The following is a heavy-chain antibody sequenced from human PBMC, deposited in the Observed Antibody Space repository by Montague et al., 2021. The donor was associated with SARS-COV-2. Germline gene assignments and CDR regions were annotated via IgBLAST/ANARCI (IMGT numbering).Heavy chain of an antibody. Sequence: SWIRQPPGKGLEWIGEINHSGSTNYNPSLKSRVTISVDTSKNQFSLKLSSVTAADTAVYYCARGPRITMIVVVITDIWFDPWGQGTLVTVSS. CDR3: ARGPRITMIVVVITDIWFDP. D-gene: IGHD3-22*01. V-gene: IGHV4-34*01. J-gene: IGHJ5*02. CDR2: INHSGST.